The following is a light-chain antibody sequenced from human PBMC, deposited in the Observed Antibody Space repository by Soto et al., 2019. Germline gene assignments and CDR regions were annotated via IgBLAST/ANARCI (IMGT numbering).Light chain of an antibody. Sequence: EIVLTQSPATLSVSPGESAPLSFRASKSISSHLAWYQQKPGQSLRLLIYGASSWATGGPVRFSGSGSGVAFSLPLSGLQSGEFEASHCQQYNQWSGTFGRGTKV. CDR1: KSISSH. CDR2: GAS. CDR3: QQYNQWSGT. V-gene: IGKV3-15*01. J-gene: IGKJ1*01.